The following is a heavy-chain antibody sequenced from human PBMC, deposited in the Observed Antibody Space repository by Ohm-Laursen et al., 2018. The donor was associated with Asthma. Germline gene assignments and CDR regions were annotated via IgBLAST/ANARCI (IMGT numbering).Heavy chain of an antibody. CDR1: GFTFSNYA. Sequence: SLRLSCAASGFTFSNYAMSWVRQAPGKGLECVSAIIGSGADTYYADSVKGRFTISRDNSKNTLYLQMNTLRAEDTAVYYCAREKATGSQNIHYYDLDVWGQGTTVIVSS. D-gene: IGHD2-15*01. J-gene: IGHJ6*02. V-gene: IGHV3-23*01. CDR2: IIGSGADT. CDR3: AREKATGSQNIHYYDLDV.